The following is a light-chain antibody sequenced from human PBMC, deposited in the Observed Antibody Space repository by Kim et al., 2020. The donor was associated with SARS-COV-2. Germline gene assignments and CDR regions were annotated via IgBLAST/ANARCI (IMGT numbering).Light chain of an antibody. CDR3: SSYTSTNTLV. J-gene: IGLJ2*01. CDR2: DVR. CDR1: SSDVGGYNY. Sequence: QSALTQPASVSGSPGQSITISCTGTSSDVGGYNYVAWYQQHPGKAPKLIIYDVRKRPSGVSYRFSGSKSGNRASLTISGLQAEDEADYYCSSYTSTNTLVFGGGTQLTVL. V-gene: IGLV2-14*03.